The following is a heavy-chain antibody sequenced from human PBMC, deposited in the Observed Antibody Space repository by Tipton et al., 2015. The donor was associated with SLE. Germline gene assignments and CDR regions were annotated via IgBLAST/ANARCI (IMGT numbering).Heavy chain of an antibody. V-gene: IGHV4-34*01. CDR2: INHSGST. CDR3: ARGRLTHNWNYLGAFDI. CDR1: GGSFSGYY. D-gene: IGHD1-7*01. J-gene: IGHJ3*02. Sequence: TLSLTCAVYGGSFSGYYWSWIRQPPGKGLEWIGEINHSGSTNYNPSLKSRVTISVDTSKNQFSLKLSSVTAADTAVYYCARGRLTHNWNYLGAFDIWGQGTMVTVSS.